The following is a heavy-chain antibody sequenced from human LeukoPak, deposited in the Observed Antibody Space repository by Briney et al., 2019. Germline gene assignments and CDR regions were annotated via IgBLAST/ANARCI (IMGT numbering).Heavy chain of an antibody. CDR3: SRGKGSGSFLIDY. D-gene: IGHD3-10*01. CDR1: GFTFSGYA. CDR2: ISYDGSSI. J-gene: IGHJ4*02. V-gene: IGHV3-30-3*01. Sequence: PGGSLRLSWAASGFTFSGYAVHWVRQAAGKGLEWVAIISYDGSSIYYAGSVKGRFTISRDNSRNTLYLQMNSLRPEDTAVYYCSRGKGSGSFLIDYWGQGTLVTVSS.